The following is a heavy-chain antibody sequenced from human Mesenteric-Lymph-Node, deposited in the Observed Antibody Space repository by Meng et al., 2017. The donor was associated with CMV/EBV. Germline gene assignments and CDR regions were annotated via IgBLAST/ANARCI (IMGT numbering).Heavy chain of an antibody. CDR2: ISAYSGNT. CDR1: GYTFTGYY. Sequence: ASVKVSCKASGYTFTGYYMHWVRQAPEEGLEWMGWISAYSGNTNYAERVQGRVTMTTDTSTSTAYMELRSLRSDDTAVYYCARGDCSSTSCYHPSNSGLDVWGQGTTVTVSS. J-gene: IGHJ6*02. V-gene: IGHV1-18*04. CDR3: ARGDCSSTSCYHPSNSGLDV. D-gene: IGHD2-2*01.